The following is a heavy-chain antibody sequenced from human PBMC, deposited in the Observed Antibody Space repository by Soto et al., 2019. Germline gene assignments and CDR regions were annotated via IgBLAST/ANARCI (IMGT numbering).Heavy chain of an antibody. CDR3: AKDLRSGYCTNGVCYKGEDDAFDI. CDR2: ISGSGGST. Sequence: EVQLLESGGGLVQPGGSLRLSCAASGFTFSSYAMSWVRQAPGKGLEWVSAISGSGGSTYYADSVKGRFTISRDNSKNTLYLQMNSLRAKDTAVYYCAKDLRSGYCTNGVCYKGEDDAFDIWGQGTMVTVSS. V-gene: IGHV3-23*01. D-gene: IGHD2-8*01. J-gene: IGHJ3*02. CDR1: GFTFSSYA.